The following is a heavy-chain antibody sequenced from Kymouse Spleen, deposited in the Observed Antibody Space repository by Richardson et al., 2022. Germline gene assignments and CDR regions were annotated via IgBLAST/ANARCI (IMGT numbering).Heavy chain of an antibody. D-gene: IGHD3-9*01. Sequence: QVQLVQSGAEVKKPGASVKVSCKASGYTFTSYDINWVRQATGQGLEWMGWMNPNSGNTGYAQKFQGRVTMTRNTSISTAYMELSSLRSEDTAVYYCARGARYFDWFYYYYGMDVWGQGTTVTVSS. V-gene: IGHV1-8*01. CDR2: MNPNSGNT. CDR3: ARGARYFDWFYYYYGMDV. J-gene: IGHJ6*02. CDR1: GYTFTSYD.